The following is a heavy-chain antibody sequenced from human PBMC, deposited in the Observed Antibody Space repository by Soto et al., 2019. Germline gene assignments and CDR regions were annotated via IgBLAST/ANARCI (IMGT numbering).Heavy chain of an antibody. CDR1: GFTFSSYA. D-gene: IGHD6-19*01. J-gene: IGHJ4*02. CDR2: ISGSGGST. Sequence: GWSLRLSCAASGFTFSSYAMSLVRQAPGKGLEWVSSISGSGGSTYYADSVKGRFTISRDNSKNTLYLQMNSLRAEDTAVYYCAKDQIAVDDYFDYWGEGPLVTVSS. CDR3: AKDQIAVDDYFDY. V-gene: IGHV3-23*01.